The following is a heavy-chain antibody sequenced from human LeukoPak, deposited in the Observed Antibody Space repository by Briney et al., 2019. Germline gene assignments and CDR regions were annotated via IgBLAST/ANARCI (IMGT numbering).Heavy chain of an antibody. CDR2: ISGSGGSA. Sequence: PGGSLRLSCAASGFTFSSYAMSWVRQAPGKGLEWVSAISGSGGSAYYADSVKGRFTISRDNSKNTLYLQMNSLRAEDTAVYYCARVPYYDFWSGYYTTPYYYYGMDVWGQGTTVTVSS. CDR1: GFTFSSYA. D-gene: IGHD3-3*01. V-gene: IGHV3-23*01. CDR3: ARVPYYDFWSGYYTTPYYYYGMDV. J-gene: IGHJ6*02.